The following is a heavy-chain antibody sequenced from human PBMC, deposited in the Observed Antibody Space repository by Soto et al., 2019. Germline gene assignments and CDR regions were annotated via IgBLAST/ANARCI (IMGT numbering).Heavy chain of an antibody. Sequence: ETLFHTCAVYVGSFRCYYWRWIRLPPGRGLEWNGDINHSGSTNYIPPLTRRVTKAVDTKQIQFSLKLRAVTAAETAVYYCARGLRWVYYFDYWGQGTVVTISS. J-gene: IGHJ4*02. CDR1: VGSFRCYY. D-gene: IGHD4-17*01. V-gene: IGHV4-34*01. CDR3: ARGLRWVYYFDY. CDR2: INHSGST.